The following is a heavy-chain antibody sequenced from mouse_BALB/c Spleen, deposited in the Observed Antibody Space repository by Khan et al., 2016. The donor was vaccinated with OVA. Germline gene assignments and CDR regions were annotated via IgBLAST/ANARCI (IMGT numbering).Heavy chain of an antibody. V-gene: IGHV1S135*01. D-gene: IGHD2-1*01. Sequence: VQLQQSGPELMKPGASVKISCKASGYSFTSYYIHWMKQRHGKSLEWIGCIDPFNGGTSYNQKFKGKATLTVDKSSSTAYMHLSSLTSEDSAVYYWGRYGTDYWGQGTTLTVSS. CDR3: GRYGTDY. J-gene: IGHJ2*01. CDR1: GYSFTSYY. CDR2: IDPFNGGT.